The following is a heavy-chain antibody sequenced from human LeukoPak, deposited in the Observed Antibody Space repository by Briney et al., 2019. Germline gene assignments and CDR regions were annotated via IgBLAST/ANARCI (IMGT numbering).Heavy chain of an antibody. V-gene: IGHV3-30-3*01. Sequence: GGSLRLSCAASGFTFSSYAMHWVRQAPGKGLEWVAVISHDGSNKYYADSVKGRFTISRDNSKNTLYLQMNSLRAEDTAVYYCARARVEGSLDYWGQGTLVTVSS. CDR1: GFTFSSYA. J-gene: IGHJ4*02. CDR2: ISHDGSNK. CDR3: ARARVEGSLDY.